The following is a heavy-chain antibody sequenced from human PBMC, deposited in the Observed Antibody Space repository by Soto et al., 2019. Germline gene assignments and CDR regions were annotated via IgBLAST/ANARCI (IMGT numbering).Heavy chain of an antibody. D-gene: IGHD1-20*01. CDR2: IIPLLGIT. CDR3: ARDPRSITGTTSSEDFQH. Sequence: QAQLLQSGAEVKTPGSSVKVSCKASGGTFNGYAINWVRQAPGQGLEWMGGIIPLLGITNYAQKFQGRITSVADESTGSTAMDLRGLGSDDTAVYYCARDPRSITGTTSSEDFQHWGQGTLVSVSS. CDR1: GGTFNGYA. J-gene: IGHJ1*01. V-gene: IGHV1-69*01.